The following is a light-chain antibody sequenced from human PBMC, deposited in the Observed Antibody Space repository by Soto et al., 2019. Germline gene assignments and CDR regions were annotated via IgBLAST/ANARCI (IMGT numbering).Light chain of an antibody. J-gene: IGLJ2*01. CDR1: SSDVGGYNY. V-gene: IGLV2-14*01. CDR2: DVS. Sequence: QSVLTQPASVSGSPGQSITISCTGTSSDVGGYNYVSWYQQHPGKAPNLIIFDVSNRPSGVSNRFSGSKSGNSASLTIPGLQAEDEADYYCSSYTGSNTPVVFGGGTQLTVL. CDR3: SSYTGSNTPVV.